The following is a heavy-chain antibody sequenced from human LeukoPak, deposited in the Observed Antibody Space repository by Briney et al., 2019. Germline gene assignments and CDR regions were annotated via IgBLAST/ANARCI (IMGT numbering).Heavy chain of an antibody. J-gene: IGHJ3*02. Sequence: SETLSLTCTVSGGSISSSSYYWGWIRQPPGKGLEWIGYIYYSGSTNYNPSLKSRVTISVDTSKNQFSLKLSSVTAADTAVYYCARPYYYGSGSYGLGAFDIWGQGTMVTVSS. V-gene: IGHV4-61*05. CDR3: ARPYYYGSGSYGLGAFDI. D-gene: IGHD3-10*01. CDR1: GGSISSSSYY. CDR2: IYYSGST.